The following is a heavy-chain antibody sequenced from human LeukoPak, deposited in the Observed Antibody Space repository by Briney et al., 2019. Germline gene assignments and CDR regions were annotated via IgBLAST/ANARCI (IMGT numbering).Heavy chain of an antibody. Sequence: PGGSLRLSCAASGFTFSSYAMHWVRQAPGEGLEWVAVISYDGSNKYYADSVKGRFTISRDNSKNTLYLQMNSLRAEDTAVYYCAKREKDDSWSGYYLAYFDYWGQGTLVTVSS. V-gene: IGHV3-30-3*01. J-gene: IGHJ4*02. D-gene: IGHD3-3*01. CDR2: ISYDGSNK. CDR3: AKREKDDSWSGYYLAYFDY. CDR1: GFTFSSYA.